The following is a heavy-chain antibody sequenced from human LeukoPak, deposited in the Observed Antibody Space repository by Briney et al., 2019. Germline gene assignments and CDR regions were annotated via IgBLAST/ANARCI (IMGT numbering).Heavy chain of an antibody. V-gene: IGHV1-8*01. J-gene: IGHJ4*02. CDR2: MNPNSGNT. CDR1: GYTFTSYD. D-gene: IGHD4-17*01. Sequence: ASVTVSCTASGYTFTSYDINWVRQATGQGLEWMGWMNPNSGNTGYAQKFQGRVTMTRNTSISTAYMELGSLRSEDTAVYYCARSYYYGDWGSDYWGQGTLVTVSS. CDR3: ARSYYYGDWGSDY.